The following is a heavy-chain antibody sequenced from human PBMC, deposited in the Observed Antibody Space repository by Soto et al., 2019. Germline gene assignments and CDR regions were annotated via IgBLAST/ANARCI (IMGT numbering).Heavy chain of an antibody. V-gene: IGHV3-23*01. D-gene: IGHD5-12*01. CDR3: AKDFNVDIVATMDPVPDY. Sequence: GSLRLSCAASGFTFSSYAMSWARQAPGKGLEWVSAISGSGGSTYYADSVKGRFTISRDNSKNTLYLQMNSLRAEDTAVYYCAKDFNVDIVATMDPVPDYWGQGTLVTVSS. CDR1: GFTFSSYA. CDR2: ISGSGGST. J-gene: IGHJ4*02.